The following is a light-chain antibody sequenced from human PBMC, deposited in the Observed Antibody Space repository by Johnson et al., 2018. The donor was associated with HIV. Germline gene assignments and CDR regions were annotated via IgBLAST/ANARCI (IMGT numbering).Light chain of an antibody. J-gene: IGLJ1*01. CDR3: GTWDSSLSALYG. CDR1: SSNIGNNY. Sequence: QSVLSQPPSVSAAPGQKVTISCSGSSSNIGNNYVSWYQQLPGTAPKLLIYDNNKRPSGIPDRFSGSKSGTSATLCITGLQTGDEADYYCGTWDSSLSALYGFGTGTKVTGL. CDR2: DNN. V-gene: IGLV1-51*01.